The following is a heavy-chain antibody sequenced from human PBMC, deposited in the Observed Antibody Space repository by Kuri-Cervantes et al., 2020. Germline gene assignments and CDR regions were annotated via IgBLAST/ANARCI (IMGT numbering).Heavy chain of an antibody. CDR2: IYPGDSDT. J-gene: IGHJ2*01. D-gene: IGHD2-15*01. V-gene: IGHV5-51*04. CDR1: GYSFTSYW. Sequence: KVSCKGSGYSFTSYWIGWVRQMPGKGLEWMGIIYPGDSDTRYSPSFQGQVTISADKPISTAYLQWSSLKASDTAMYYCARRGYCSGGSCYHNYWYFELWGRGTLVPSPQ. CDR3: ARRGYCSGGSCYHNYWYFEL.